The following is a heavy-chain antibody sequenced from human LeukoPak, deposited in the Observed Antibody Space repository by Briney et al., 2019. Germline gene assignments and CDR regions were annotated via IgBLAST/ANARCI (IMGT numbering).Heavy chain of an antibody. D-gene: IGHD4-17*01. CDR3: AKALQVTKIGTNWYFDL. Sequence: PGGSLRLSCAASGFTFDDYAMHWVRQAPGKGLEWVSGISWNSGSIGYADSVKGRFTISRDNAKNSLYLQMNSLRAEDTALYYCAKALQVTKIGTNWYFDLWGRGTLVTVSS. CDR1: GFTFDDYA. CDR2: ISWNSGSI. J-gene: IGHJ2*01. V-gene: IGHV3-9*01.